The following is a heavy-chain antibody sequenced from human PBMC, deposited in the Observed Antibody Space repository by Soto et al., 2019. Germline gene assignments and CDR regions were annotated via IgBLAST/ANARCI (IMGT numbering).Heavy chain of an antibody. Sequence: QVQLVQSGAEVKKPGSSVKVSCKDSGGTFNTYSMFWVRQAPGEGLEWMGRIIPMLGVRNYAQRFQDRVTITADKSTATVHMELSSLRSEDTALYYCTIGSWSGEVFDIWGQGTMVTVSS. J-gene: IGHJ3*02. D-gene: IGHD2-21*01. CDR3: TIGSWSGEVFDI. CDR2: IIPMLGVR. CDR1: GGTFNTYS. V-gene: IGHV1-69*02.